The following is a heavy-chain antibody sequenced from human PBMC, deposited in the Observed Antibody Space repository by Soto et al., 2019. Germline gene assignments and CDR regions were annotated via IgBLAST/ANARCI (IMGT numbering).Heavy chain of an antibody. J-gene: IGHJ4*02. Sequence: SETLSLTCTVSGGSVSSSDYYWGWIRQPPGKELEWIGAVYYSGTTYYMPSLKSRVTISVDTSKNHFSLNLRSVTAADTAVYYCARQTGGFGYYFDYWGQGALVT. CDR1: GGSVSSSDYY. V-gene: IGHV4-39*01. CDR3: ARQTGGFGYYFDY. D-gene: IGHD3-16*01. CDR2: VYYSGTT.